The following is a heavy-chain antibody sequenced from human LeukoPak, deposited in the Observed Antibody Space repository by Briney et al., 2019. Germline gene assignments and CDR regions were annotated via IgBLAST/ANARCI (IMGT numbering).Heavy chain of an antibody. V-gene: IGHV3-30-3*01. CDR1: GFTFSSYA. D-gene: IGHD3-10*01. CDR3: ARVWGPISWYGSGSYYSY. Sequence: GGSLRLSCAASGFTFSSYAMSWVRQAPGKGLEWVAVISYDGTNKYYADSVKGRFTISRDNSKNTLYLQMNSLRAEDTAVYYCARVWGPISWYGSGSYYSYWGQGTLVTVSS. J-gene: IGHJ4*02. CDR2: ISYDGTNK.